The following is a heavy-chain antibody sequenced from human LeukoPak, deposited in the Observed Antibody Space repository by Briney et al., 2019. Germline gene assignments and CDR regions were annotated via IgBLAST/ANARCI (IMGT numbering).Heavy chain of an antibody. CDR3: ARSNVPAKGRVPAAIGWFDP. CDR1: GGSFSGYY. V-gene: IGHV4-34*01. Sequence: SETLSLTCAVYGGSFSGYYWSWIRQPPGKGLEWIGEINHSGSTNYNPSLKSRVTISVDTSKNQFSLKLSSVTAADTAVYYCARSNVPAKGRVPAAIGWFDPWGQGTLVTVSS. CDR2: INHSGST. D-gene: IGHD2-2*02. J-gene: IGHJ5*02.